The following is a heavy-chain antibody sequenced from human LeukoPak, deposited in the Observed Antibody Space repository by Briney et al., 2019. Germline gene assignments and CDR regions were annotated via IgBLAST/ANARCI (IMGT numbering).Heavy chain of an antibody. J-gene: IGHJ4*02. CDR3: ASHPMVRGARGYFDY. Sequence: GASVKVSCKASGYTFTSYYMHWVRQAPGQGLEWMGIINPSGGSTSYAQKFQGRVTMTRDTSTSTVYMELSSLRSEDTAVYYCASHPMVRGARGYFDYWGQGTLVTVSS. D-gene: IGHD3-10*01. V-gene: IGHV1-46*01. CDR1: GYTFTSYY. CDR2: INPSGGST.